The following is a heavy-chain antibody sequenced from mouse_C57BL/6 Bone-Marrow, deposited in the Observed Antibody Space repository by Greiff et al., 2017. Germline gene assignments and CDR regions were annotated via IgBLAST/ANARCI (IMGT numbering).Heavy chain of an antibody. V-gene: IGHV1-39*01. J-gene: IGHJ4*01. Sequence: VQLQQSGAELVKPGASVKISCKASGYSFTDYYMNWVKQSPGKSLEWIGVINPNYGTNSYNQKFKGKATVTVDKSSSTAYMKLNSLTSEDSAVYYCASWYCAMEFWGQGTSVTVSS. CDR2: INPNYGTN. CDR3: ASWYCAMEF. CDR1: GYSFTDYY.